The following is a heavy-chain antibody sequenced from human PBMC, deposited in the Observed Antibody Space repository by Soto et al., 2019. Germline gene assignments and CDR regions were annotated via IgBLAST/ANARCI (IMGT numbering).Heavy chain of an antibody. D-gene: IGHD2-2*02. V-gene: IGHV6-1*01. CDR1: GDSVSSNSAA. J-gene: IGHJ6*02. Sequence: SQTLSLTCVISGDSVSSNSAAWNWIRQSPSRGLEWLGRTYYRSKWYNDYAVSVESRITINPDTSKNQFSLQLNSVTPEDTAVYYCAREPDCSSTSCYTSYYYYGMDVWGQGTTVTVSS. CDR3: AREPDCSSTSCYTSYYYYGMDV. CDR2: TYYRSKWYN.